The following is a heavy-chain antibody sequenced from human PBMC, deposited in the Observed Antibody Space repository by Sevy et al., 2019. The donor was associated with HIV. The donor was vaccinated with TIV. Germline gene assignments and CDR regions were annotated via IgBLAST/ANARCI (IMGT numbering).Heavy chain of an antibody. Sequence: GGSLRHSCAASGFTVSGNYVSWVRQAPGKGLEWVSGIFSGGNTHFADSVKGRFTISRDNSKNTLSLQMNSLSAEDTAVYYCVRAVEDYSDSSAWDWYFDLRGRGTLVTVSS. CDR2: IFSGGNT. D-gene: IGHD3-22*01. J-gene: IGHJ2*01. CDR3: VRAVEDYSDSSAWDWYFDL. V-gene: IGHV3-66*01. CDR1: GFTVSGNY.